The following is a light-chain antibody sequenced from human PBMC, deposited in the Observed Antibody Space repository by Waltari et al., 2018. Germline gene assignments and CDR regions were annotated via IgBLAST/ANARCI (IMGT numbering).Light chain of an antibody. V-gene: IGKV3-20*01. Sequence: EILLTQSPGTLSLSPGDRAILSCRASQSVPSIYFAWYQQKPGQAPRLLIYGASTRATGIPDRFSGSVSETDFSLTITRLEPEDFAVYYYQQYGRSPTFGQGTRLEIE. J-gene: IGKJ5*01. CDR2: GAS. CDR1: QSVPSIY. CDR3: QQYGRSPT.